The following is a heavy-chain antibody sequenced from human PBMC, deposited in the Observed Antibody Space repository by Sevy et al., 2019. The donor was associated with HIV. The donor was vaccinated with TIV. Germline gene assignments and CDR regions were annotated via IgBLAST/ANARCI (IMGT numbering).Heavy chain of an antibody. V-gene: IGHV3-15*01. D-gene: IGHD6-19*01. Sequence: GGYLRLSCAASGFTFSNAWMSWVRQAPGKGLEWFGRIKSKTDGGTTDYAAPVKGRFTISRDDSKNTLYLQMNSLKTEDTAVYLSTTDRWSSGWYEAYFDYWGQGTLVTVSS. J-gene: IGHJ4*02. CDR3: TTDRWSSGWYEAYFDY. CDR2: IKSKTDGGTT. CDR1: GFTFSNAW.